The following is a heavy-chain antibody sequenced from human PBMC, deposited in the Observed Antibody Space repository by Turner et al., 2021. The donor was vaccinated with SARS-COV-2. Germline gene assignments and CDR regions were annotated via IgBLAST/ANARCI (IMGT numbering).Heavy chain of an antibody. CDR3: ARAPGGIPFDY. CDR1: GFTFSSYE. Sequence: EVKLVESGGGLVQPGGSLRLSCAASGFTFSSYEMNWVRQAPGKGLEWVSYIFSSGSSIYYADSVKGRFTISRDNAKNSLYLQMNSLRVEDTAVYYCARAPGGIPFDYWGQGTLVTVSS. J-gene: IGHJ4*02. CDR2: IFSSGSSI. D-gene: IGHD2-21*01. V-gene: IGHV3-48*03.